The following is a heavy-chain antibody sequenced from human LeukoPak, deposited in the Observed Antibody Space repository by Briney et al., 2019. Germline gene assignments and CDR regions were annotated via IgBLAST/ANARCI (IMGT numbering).Heavy chain of an antibody. J-gene: IGHJ4*02. V-gene: IGHV3-9*01. CDR2: ISWNSGSI. CDR3: ARAMATTNDY. D-gene: IGHD4-11*01. CDR1: GFTFDDYA. Sequence: PGGSLRLSCAASGFTFDDYAMHWVRQAPGKGLEWVSGISWNSGSIGYADSVKGRFTISRDNAKNSLCLQMNSLRAEDTAVYYCARAMATTNDYWGQGTLVTVSS.